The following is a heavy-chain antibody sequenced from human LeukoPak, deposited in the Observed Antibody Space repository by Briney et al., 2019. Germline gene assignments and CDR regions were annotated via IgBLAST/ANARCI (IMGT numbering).Heavy chain of an antibody. V-gene: IGHV3-23*01. CDR1: GFTFSSYG. J-gene: IGHJ4*02. CDR3: AKLALYYYDSSGYQGY. Sequence: PGGSLRLSCAGSGFTFSSYGMSWVRQAPGKGLEWVSAIGSTGHTTYYVDSVRGRFTISRDNSKNTLYLQMNSLRAEDTAVYYCAKLALYYYDSSGYQGYWGQGTLVTVSS. CDR2: IGSTGHTT. D-gene: IGHD3-22*01.